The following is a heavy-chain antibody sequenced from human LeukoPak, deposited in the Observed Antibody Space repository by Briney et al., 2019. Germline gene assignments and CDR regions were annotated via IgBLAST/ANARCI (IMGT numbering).Heavy chain of an antibody. J-gene: IGHJ3*02. D-gene: IGHD3-10*01. CDR3: ARLGFGSGTNKALDI. CDR1: GASITRYY. Sequence: SETLSLTCTVSGASITRYYWGWIRRPPGKGLKWIGYIYYSGSTNYNPTLKSRVTISVDTSKNLHSLELRSVTPADTAVYYCARLGFGSGTNKALDIWGQGTMVTVSS. V-gene: IGHV4-59*01. CDR2: IYYSGST.